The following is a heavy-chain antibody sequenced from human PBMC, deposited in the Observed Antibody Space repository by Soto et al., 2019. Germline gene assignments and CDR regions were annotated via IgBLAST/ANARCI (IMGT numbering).Heavy chain of an antibody. D-gene: IGHD3-10*01. V-gene: IGHV4-34*01. CDR1: GGSFSDYY. J-gene: IGHJ5*02. CDR2: INHSGST. CDR3: AREGRYYASGRFWWFDP. Sequence: SETLSLTCAVYGGSFSDYYWSWSRQPPGKGLEWIGEINHSGSTNYNPSLKSRVTISVDTSKNQFSLKLSSVTAADTAVDYCAREGRYYASGRFWWFDPWGQGTLVTVSS.